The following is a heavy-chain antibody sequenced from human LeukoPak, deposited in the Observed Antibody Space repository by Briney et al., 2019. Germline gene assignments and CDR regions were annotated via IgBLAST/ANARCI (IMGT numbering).Heavy chain of an antibody. J-gene: IGHJ3*02. V-gene: IGHV3-20*04. CDR1: GFTFDDYG. CDR3: ARASAPDSSGYYYGPAVRLRSNAFGI. Sequence: PGGSLRLSCAASGFTFDDYGMSWVRQAPGKGLEWVSGINWNGGSTGYADSVKGRFTISRDNAKNSLYLQMNSLRAEDTALYYCARASAPDSSGYYYGPAVRLRSNAFGIWGQGTMVTVSS. D-gene: IGHD3-22*01. CDR2: INWNGGST.